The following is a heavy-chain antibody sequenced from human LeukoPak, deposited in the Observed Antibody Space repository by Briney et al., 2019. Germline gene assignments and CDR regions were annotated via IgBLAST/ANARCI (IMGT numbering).Heavy chain of an antibody. Sequence: PGGSLRLSCVPSGFTFNNYAMSWVRQAPGKGRGWGANIKQDGSEKYYVDSVRGRFTISRDNAKNSLYLQLNSLRAEDTAVYYCATSTPGLDNWGQGTLVNVSS. CDR1: GFTFNNYA. CDR2: IKQDGSEK. J-gene: IGHJ4*02. V-gene: IGHV3-7*02. CDR3: ATSTPGLDN. D-gene: IGHD2-8*02.